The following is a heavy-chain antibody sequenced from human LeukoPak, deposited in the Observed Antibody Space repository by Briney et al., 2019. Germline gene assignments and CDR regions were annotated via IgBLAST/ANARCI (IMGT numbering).Heavy chain of an antibody. D-gene: IGHD3-10*01. CDR3: ARGGGSGSYYMFRNWFDP. Sequence: SETLSLTCAVSGGSISSSNWWSWVRQPPGKGLEWIGEIYHSGSTNYNPSLKSRVTISVDKSKTQFSLKLSSVTAADTAVYYCARGGGSGSYYMFRNWFDPWGQGTLVTVSS. CDR2: IYHSGST. V-gene: IGHV4-4*02. CDR1: GGSISSSNW. J-gene: IGHJ5*02.